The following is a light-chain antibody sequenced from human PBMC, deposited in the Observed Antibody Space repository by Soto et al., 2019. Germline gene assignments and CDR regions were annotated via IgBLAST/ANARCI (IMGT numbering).Light chain of an antibody. Sequence: DIQMTQSPSSLSASVRDVVTITCRASQSISSYLNLYQQKPGKAPKLLIYAASSLQSGVPSRFSGSGSGTDFTLTISSLQPEDFATYYCQQSYNTPPPFGGGTKVDI. J-gene: IGKJ4*01. CDR1: QSISSY. CDR3: QQSYNTPPP. V-gene: IGKV1-39*01. CDR2: AAS.